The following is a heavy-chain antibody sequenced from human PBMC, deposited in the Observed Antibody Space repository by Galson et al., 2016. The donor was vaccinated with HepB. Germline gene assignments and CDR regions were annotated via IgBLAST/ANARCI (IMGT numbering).Heavy chain of an antibody. CDR1: GASISSSPFY. D-gene: IGHD6-13*01. CDR3: ARHQAAVHPFDF. V-gene: IGHV4-39*01. J-gene: IGHJ4*02. Sequence: SETLSLTCSVSGASISSSPFYWGWIRQPPGGGLEWIGSISYSGTTSYIPSLKSRITIFRETSKNQFSLELNSATATDTATYYCARHQAAVHPFDFWGQGTLVAVSS. CDR2: ISYSGTT.